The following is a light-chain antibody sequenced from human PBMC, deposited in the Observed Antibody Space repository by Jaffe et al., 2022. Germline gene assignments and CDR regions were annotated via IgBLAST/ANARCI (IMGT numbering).Light chain of an antibody. J-gene: IGLJ3*02. CDR1: SSNLGINH. CDR2: MNS. Sequence: QSVLTQPPSASGTPGQRVTISCSGSSSNLGINHVYWYQHLPGTAPKLLIFMNSQRPSGVPDRFSGSKSGTSASLAISGLRSEDEADYYCAAWDASLSSWVFGGGTKLTVL. CDR3: AAWDASLSSWV. V-gene: IGLV1-47*01.